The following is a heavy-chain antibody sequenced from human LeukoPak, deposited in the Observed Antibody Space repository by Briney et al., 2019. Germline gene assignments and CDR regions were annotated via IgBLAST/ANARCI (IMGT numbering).Heavy chain of an antibody. V-gene: IGHV4-39*07. Sequence: SETLSLTCTVSGGSISSSSYYWGWIRQPPGKGLEWIGSIYYSGSTYYNPSLKSRVTISVDTSKNQFSLKLSSVTAADTAAYYCAGWEVGYGGNSDPNDAFDIWGQGTMVTVSS. CDR2: IYYSGST. J-gene: IGHJ3*02. D-gene: IGHD4-23*01. CDR3: AGWEVGYGGNSDPNDAFDI. CDR1: GGSISSSSYY.